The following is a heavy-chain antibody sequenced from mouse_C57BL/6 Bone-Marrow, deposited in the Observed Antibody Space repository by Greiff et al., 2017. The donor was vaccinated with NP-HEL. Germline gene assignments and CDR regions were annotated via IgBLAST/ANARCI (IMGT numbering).Heavy chain of an antibody. CDR2: IDPEDGDT. CDR3: ARGYDGNYDAFDY. V-gene: IGHV14-2*01. Sequence: VQLQQSGAELVKPGASVKLSCTASGFTIKDYYMHWVKQRTEQGLEWIGRIDPEDGDTKYAPKFQGKATITADTSSNTSYLQLSSLTSEDSAVDYCARGYDGNYDAFDYRGKGTTLTAAS. D-gene: IGHD2-1*01. J-gene: IGHJ2*01. CDR1: GFTIKDYY.